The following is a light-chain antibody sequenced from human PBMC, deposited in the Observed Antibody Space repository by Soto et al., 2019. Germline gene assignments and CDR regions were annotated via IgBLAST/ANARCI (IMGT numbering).Light chain of an antibody. Sequence: IVLTQSPGTLSLSPGERATLSCRASQSVSSISLAWYQQKPGQAPRLLLYGASSRGTGIPDRFSGSGPGTDFTLTISRLEPEDFAVYYCQQYGSSPPYTFGQGTNLE. CDR1: QSVSSIS. V-gene: IGKV3-20*01. CDR2: GAS. CDR3: QQYGSSPPYT. J-gene: IGKJ2*01.